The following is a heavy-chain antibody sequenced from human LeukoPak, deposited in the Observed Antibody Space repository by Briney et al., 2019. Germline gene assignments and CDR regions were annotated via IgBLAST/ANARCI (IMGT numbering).Heavy chain of an antibody. V-gene: IGHV3-23*01. CDR2: ISGSGGST. CDR1: GFTFSSYA. CDR3: AKGGDGRYHDSSGSFFYYYGMDV. J-gene: IGHJ6*02. Sequence: GPSLRLSCAASGFTFSSYAMSWVSQAPGKGLKWVSTISGSGGSTYYADSVKGPFTISRDNSKNALYLQMNSLRAEDTAVYYCAKGGDGRYHDSSGSFFYYYGMDVWGQGTRVTVSS. D-gene: IGHD3-22*01.